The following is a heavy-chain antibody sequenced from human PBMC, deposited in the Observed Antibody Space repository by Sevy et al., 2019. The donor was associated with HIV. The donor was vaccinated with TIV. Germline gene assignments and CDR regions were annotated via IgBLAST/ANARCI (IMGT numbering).Heavy chain of an antibody. D-gene: IGHD2-15*01. CDR1: GGSISSYY. CDR3: ARYGGFMCSGGGPCYGMDV. CDR2: IYYSGST. V-gene: IGHV4-59*01. Sequence: SETLSLTCTVSGGSISSYYWSWIRQPPGKGLEWIGYIYYSGSTNYNPPLKSRVTISVDTSKNQFSLKLSSVTAADTAVYYCARYGGFMCSGGGPCYGMDVWGQGTTVTVSS. J-gene: IGHJ6*02.